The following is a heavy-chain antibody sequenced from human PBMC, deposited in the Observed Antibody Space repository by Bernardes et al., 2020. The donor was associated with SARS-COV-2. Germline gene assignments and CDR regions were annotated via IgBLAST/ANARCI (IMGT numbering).Heavy chain of an antibody. CDR1: GFTLDDFV. CDR2: ISWNSGSI. Sequence: SLSPSCAASGFTLDDFVMHWVRPSPGKGLEWVSGISWNSGSICYAASVKGRFTISRDNAKNSLYLQMNSLRPDDTALYYCAKDYETGELGIAVEGYCGHWGQGTLVTVSS. D-gene: IGHD6-19*01. CDR3: AKDYETGELGIAVEGYCGH. J-gene: IGHJ4*02. V-gene: IGHV3-9*01.